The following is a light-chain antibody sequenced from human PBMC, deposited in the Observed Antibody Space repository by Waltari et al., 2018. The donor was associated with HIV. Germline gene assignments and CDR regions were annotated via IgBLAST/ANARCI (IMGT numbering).Light chain of an antibody. V-gene: IGKV4-1*01. CDR1: QSLLRSSNNLNF. Sequence: DIVMTQSPDSLAVSLGERATINCKSIQSLLRSSNNLNFLAWYQQKPGQPPKLLIYWASTRESGVPDRFSGSGSGTDFTLTISSLQAEDVAVYYCQQCYSVPVTFGPGTKVDIK. CDR2: WAS. J-gene: IGKJ3*01. CDR3: QQCYSVPVT.